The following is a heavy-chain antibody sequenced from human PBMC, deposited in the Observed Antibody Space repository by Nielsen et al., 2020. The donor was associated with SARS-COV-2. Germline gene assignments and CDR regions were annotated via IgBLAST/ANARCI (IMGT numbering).Heavy chain of an antibody. V-gene: IGHV2-70*11. Sequence: SGPTLVKPTQTLTLTCTFSGFSLSTSGMCVSWIRQPPGKALEWLARIDWDDDKYYSTSLKTRLTISKDTSKNQVVLTMTNMDPVDTATYYCARNLYSSSWPDAFDIWGQGTMVTVSS. CDR2: IDWDDDK. CDR3: ARNLYSSSWPDAFDI. J-gene: IGHJ3*02. D-gene: IGHD6-13*01. CDR1: GFSLSTSGMC.